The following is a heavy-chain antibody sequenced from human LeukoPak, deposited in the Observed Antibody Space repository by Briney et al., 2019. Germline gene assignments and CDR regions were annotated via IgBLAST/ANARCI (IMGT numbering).Heavy chain of an antibody. CDR1: GFTFSNYW. CDR2: IKQDGSEK. Sequence: PGGFLRLSCAASGFTFSNYWMSWVRQAPGKGLEWVANIKQDGSEKYYVNSVKGRFTISRDNAKNSLYLQMNSLRAEDTAVYYCAKGRPTVATFDLWGRGTLVTVSS. CDR3: AKGRPTVATFDL. J-gene: IGHJ2*01. D-gene: IGHD4-23*01. V-gene: IGHV3-7*03.